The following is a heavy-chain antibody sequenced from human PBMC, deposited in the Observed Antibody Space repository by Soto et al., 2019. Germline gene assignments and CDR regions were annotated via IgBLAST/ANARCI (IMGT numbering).Heavy chain of an antibody. CDR1: GGSISSSSYY. Sequence: SETLSLTCTVSGGSISSSSYYWGWIRQPPGKGLEWIGSIYYSGSTYYNPSLKSRVTISVDTSKNQFSLKLSSVTAADTAVYYCARHLYSSSWYFQRDYWGQGTLVTVS. CDR3: ARHLYSSSWYFQRDY. CDR2: IYYSGST. J-gene: IGHJ4*02. V-gene: IGHV4-39*01. D-gene: IGHD6-13*01.